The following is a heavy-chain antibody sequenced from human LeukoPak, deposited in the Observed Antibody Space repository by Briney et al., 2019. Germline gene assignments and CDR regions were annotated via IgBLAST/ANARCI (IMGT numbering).Heavy chain of an antibody. Sequence: AVKVSCKASGGTFSSYAISWVRQAPGQGLEWMGRIILILGITNYAQKFQGRVTITADKSTSTAYMELSSLRSDDTAVYYCARDPSGGYVPYFDYWGQGTLVTVSP. V-gene: IGHV1-69*04. CDR1: GGTFSSYA. CDR2: IILILGIT. CDR3: ARDPSGGYVPYFDY. D-gene: IGHD3-16*01. J-gene: IGHJ4*02.